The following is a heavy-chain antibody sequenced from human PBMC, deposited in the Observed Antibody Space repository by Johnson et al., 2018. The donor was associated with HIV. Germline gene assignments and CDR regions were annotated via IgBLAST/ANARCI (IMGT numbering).Heavy chain of an antibody. V-gene: IGHV3-66*01. CDR3: ARYLTEKTPNAFDI. CDR2: IYSGGST. J-gene: IGHJ3*02. D-gene: IGHD2-15*01. CDR1: GFAVSGYY. Sequence: VQLVESGGGLVRPGGSLRLSCVASGFAVSGYYMSWVRQAPGKGLEWVSVIYSGGSTYYADSVKGRFTISRDNSKNTLYLQMNSLRAEDTAVYYCARYLTEKTPNAFDIWGQGTMVTVSS.